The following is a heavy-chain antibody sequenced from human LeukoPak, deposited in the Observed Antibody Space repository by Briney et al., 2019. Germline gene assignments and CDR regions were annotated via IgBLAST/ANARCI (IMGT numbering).Heavy chain of an antibody. Sequence: GASVKVSCKASGGTFSSYAISWVRQAPGQGLEWMGGIIPIFGTANYAQKFQGRVTITTDESTSTAYMELSSLRSEDTAVYYCAGGGVDTAMASAYWGQGTLVTVSS. J-gene: IGHJ4*02. D-gene: IGHD5-18*01. CDR1: GGTFSSYA. CDR3: AGGGVDTAMASAY. CDR2: IIPIFGTA. V-gene: IGHV1-69*05.